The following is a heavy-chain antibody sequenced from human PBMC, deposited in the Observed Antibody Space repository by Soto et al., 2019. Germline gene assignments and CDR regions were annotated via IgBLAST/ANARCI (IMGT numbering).Heavy chain of an antibody. CDR2: IYYSGST. J-gene: IGHJ5*02. V-gene: IGHV4-59*08. CDR1: GGSISSYY. D-gene: IGHD6-13*01. Sequence: SETLSLTCTVSGGSISSYYWSWIRQPPGKGLEWIGYIYYSGSTNYNPSLKSRVTISVDTSKNQFSLKLSSVTAADTAVYYCARLAAAGDTTNWFDPWGQGTLVTVSS. CDR3: ARLAAAGDTTNWFDP.